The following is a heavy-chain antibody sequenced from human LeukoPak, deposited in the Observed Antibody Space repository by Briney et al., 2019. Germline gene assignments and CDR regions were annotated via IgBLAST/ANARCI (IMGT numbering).Heavy chain of an antibody. CDR2: ISDDGRSA. V-gene: IGHV3-23*01. CDR1: GFTFSSYG. Sequence: GGSLRLSCAASGFTFSSYGMSWVRQAPGKGLEWVSSISDDGRSAYYADSVKGRFTISKDNSKNTMYLQMNNLRAEDTAIYYCAKRVPYTSSSVYFDYWGQGTLVTVSS. D-gene: IGHD6-6*01. CDR3: AKRVPYTSSSVYFDY. J-gene: IGHJ4*02.